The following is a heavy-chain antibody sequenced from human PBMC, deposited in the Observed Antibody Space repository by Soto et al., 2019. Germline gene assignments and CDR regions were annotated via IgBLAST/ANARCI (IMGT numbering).Heavy chain of an antibody. CDR3: ASMPRGGSRDY. CDR2: ISYDGSNK. CDR1: GFTFSSYA. Sequence: QVQLVESGGGVVQPGRSLRLSCAASGFTFSSYAMHWVRQAPGKGLEWVAVISYDGSNKYYADSEKGRFTISRDNSKNTLYLQMNSLRAEDTAVYYCASMPRGGSRDYWGQGTLVTVSS. D-gene: IGHD3-10*01. V-gene: IGHV3-30-3*01. J-gene: IGHJ4*02.